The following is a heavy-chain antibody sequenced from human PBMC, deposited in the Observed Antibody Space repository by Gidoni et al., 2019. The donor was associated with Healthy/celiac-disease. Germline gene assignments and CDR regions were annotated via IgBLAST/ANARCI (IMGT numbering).Heavy chain of an antibody. CDR1: GGSITSGGYY. V-gene: IGHV4-31*03. Sequence: QVQLQESGPGLVKPSQTLSLTCTVSGGSITSGGYYWSWIRQHPGKGLEWIGYIYDSGSTYYNPSLKSRVTISVDTSKNQFSLKLSSVTAPDTAVYYCARLVGTAMVMQEYYFDYWGQGTLVTVSS. J-gene: IGHJ4*02. CDR3: ARLVGTAMVMQEYYFDY. CDR2: IYDSGST. D-gene: IGHD5-18*01.